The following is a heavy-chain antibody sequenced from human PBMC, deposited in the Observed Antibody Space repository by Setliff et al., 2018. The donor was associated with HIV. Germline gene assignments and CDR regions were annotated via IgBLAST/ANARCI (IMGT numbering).Heavy chain of an antibody. V-gene: IGHV3-48*04. CDR2: ISSSSSTI. Sequence: PGGSLRLSCAASGFTFSSYSMNWVRQAPGKGLEWVSFISSSSSTIYYADSVKGRFTISRDNAKNSLYLQMNSLRAEDTAVYYCARARGYYDSSGYKDYWGQGTLVTVSS. J-gene: IGHJ4*02. D-gene: IGHD3-22*01. CDR1: GFTFSSYS. CDR3: ARARGYYDSSGYKDY.